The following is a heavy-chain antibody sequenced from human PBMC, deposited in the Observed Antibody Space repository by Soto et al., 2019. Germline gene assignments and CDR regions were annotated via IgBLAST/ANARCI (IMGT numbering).Heavy chain of an antibody. V-gene: IGHV4-39*01. CDR3: ARQVRDFWSGYYEPKSLDYYYYGMDV. CDR1: GGSISSSSYY. D-gene: IGHD3-3*01. CDR2: IYYSGST. J-gene: IGHJ6*02. Sequence: PSETLSLTCTVSGGSISSSSYYWGWIRQPPGKGLEWIGSIYYSGSTYYNPSLKSRVTISVDTSKNQFSLKLSSVTAADTAVYYCARQVRDFWSGYYEPKSLDYYYYGMDVWGQGTTVTVSS.